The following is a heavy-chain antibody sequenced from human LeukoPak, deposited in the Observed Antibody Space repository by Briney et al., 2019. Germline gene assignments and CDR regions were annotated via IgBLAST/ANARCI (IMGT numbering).Heavy chain of an antibody. V-gene: IGHV1-2*02. D-gene: IGHD6-6*01. CDR3: ASPRGAAQLFDI. Sequence: ASVNVSCKASGYTFTKYGISWVRQAPGQGLEWMGWINPNSGGTNYAQKFQGRVTMTRDTSISTAYMELSRLRSDDTAVYYCASPRGAAQLFDIWGQGTMVTVSS. CDR2: INPNSGGT. J-gene: IGHJ3*02. CDR1: GYTFTKYG.